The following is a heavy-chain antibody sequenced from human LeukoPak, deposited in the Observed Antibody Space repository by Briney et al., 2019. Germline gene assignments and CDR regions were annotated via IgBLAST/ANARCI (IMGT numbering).Heavy chain of an antibody. D-gene: IGHD1-26*01. CDR2: IYYSGST. CDR3: ARDLRSYHDY. V-gene: IGHV4-59*01. CDR1: GGSISSYY. J-gene: IGHJ4*02. Sequence: KASETLSLTCTVSGGSISSYYWSWIRQPPGKGLEWIGYIYYSGSTNYNPSLKSRVTISVDTSKNQFSLKLSSVTAADTAVYYCARDLRSYHDYWGQGTLVTVSS.